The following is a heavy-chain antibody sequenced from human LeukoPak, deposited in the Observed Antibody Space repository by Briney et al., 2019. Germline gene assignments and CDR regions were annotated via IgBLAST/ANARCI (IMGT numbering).Heavy chain of an antibody. CDR3: ARDGATVTYDAFDI. CDR1: GFNFSSYS. J-gene: IGHJ3*02. Sequence: GGSLRLSCAASGFNFSSYSMNWVRQAPGKGLEWVSSISSSSSFRYYADSVKGRFTISRDNAKNSLYLQMNSLRAEDTAVYYCARDGATVTYDAFDIWGQGTMVTVSS. D-gene: IGHD4-17*01. V-gene: IGHV3-21*04. CDR2: ISSSSSFR.